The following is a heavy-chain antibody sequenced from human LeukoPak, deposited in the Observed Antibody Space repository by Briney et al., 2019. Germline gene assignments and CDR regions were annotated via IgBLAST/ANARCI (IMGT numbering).Heavy chain of an antibody. Sequence: ASVKVSCKASGGTFSSYAISWVRQAPGQGLEWMGGIIPIFGTANYAQKFQGRVTITADESTSTAYMELSSLRSEDTAVYYCARWDCSSTSCYSTDYYYYGMDVWGQGTTVTVSS. D-gene: IGHD2-2*01. CDR3: ARWDCSSTSCYSTDYYYYGMDV. CDR1: GGTFSSYA. V-gene: IGHV1-69*13. J-gene: IGHJ6*02. CDR2: IIPIFGTA.